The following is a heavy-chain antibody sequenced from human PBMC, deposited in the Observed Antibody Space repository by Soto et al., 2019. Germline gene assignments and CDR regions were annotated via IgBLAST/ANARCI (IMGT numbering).Heavy chain of an antibody. J-gene: IGHJ3*02. Sequence: SETLSLTCAVYGGSFSGYYWSWIRQPPGKGLEWIGEINHSGSTNYNPSLKSRVTISVDTSKNSLYLQMNSLRAEDTAVYYCASAIGGYDADAFDIWGQGTMVTVSS. CDR2: INHSGST. CDR1: GGSFSGYY. CDR3: ASAIGGYDADAFDI. D-gene: IGHD5-12*01. V-gene: IGHV4-34*01.